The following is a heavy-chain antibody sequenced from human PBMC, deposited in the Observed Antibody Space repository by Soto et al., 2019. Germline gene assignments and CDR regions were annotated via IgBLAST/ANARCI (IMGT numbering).Heavy chain of an antibody. V-gene: IGHV6-1*01. J-gene: IGHJ3*02. D-gene: IGHD6-19*01. Sequence: SQTLSLTCAISGDSVPSNSAAWNWIRQSPSIGLEWLGRTYYRSKWYNDYAVSVKSRITINPDTPKNQFSLQLNSVTPEDTAVYYCARGGIAVAGTRGAFDIWGQGTMVTVSS. CDR1: GDSVPSNSAA. CDR3: ARGGIAVAGTRGAFDI. CDR2: TYYRSKWYN.